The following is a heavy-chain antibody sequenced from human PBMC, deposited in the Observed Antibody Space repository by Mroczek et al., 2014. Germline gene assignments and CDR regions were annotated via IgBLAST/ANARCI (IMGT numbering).Heavy chain of an antibody. D-gene: IGHD6-25*01. J-gene: IGHJ3*02. Sequence: LQQSGGGRWLRATGGSRRDSPVQPLDSPLVDNAMSWFRQASRGRGLEWVGLIRSKAYGGTTEYAASVKDRFTISRDDSKSIAYLQMNSLKTEDTAVYYCGCETQRAHIWGQGTMVTVSS. V-gene: IGHV3-49*05. CDR3: GCETQRAHI. CDR1: DSPLVDNA. CDR2: IRSKAYGGTT.